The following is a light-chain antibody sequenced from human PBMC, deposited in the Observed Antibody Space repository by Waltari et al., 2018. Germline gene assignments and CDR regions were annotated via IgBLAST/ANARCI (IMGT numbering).Light chain of an antibody. CDR2: DAS. CDR3: QQYDNLPPYT. Sequence: DIQMTQSPSSLSASVGDRVTITCQASQDINNYLNWYQQKPGKAPKLLIYDASNLETGVPSRFSGSRSGTDFTFTISSLQPEDIATYYCQQYDNLPPYTFGQGTKLEIK. V-gene: IGKV1-33*01. CDR1: QDINNY. J-gene: IGKJ2*01.